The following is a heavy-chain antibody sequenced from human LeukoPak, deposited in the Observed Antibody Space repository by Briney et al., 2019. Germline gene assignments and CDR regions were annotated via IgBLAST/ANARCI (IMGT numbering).Heavy chain of an antibody. Sequence: GGSLRLSCTASGFIFSGYAMSWVRQAPGKGLEWVSGISGSSDNTYYADSVKGRFTISRDNSKNTVYVQMNSLRAEDTAVYYCAKGEGEPANSNFQRWGQGTLVTVSS. CDR3: AKGEGEPANSNFQR. V-gene: IGHV3-23*01. D-gene: IGHD1-14*01. CDR1: GFIFSGYA. CDR2: ISGSSDNT. J-gene: IGHJ1*01.